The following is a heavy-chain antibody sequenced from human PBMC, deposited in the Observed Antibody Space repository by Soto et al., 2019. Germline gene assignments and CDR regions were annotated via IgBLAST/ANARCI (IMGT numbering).Heavy chain of an antibody. CDR2: IYYSGST. D-gene: IGHD5-18*01. CDR3: ARVVGNADTAMVHWWFDP. V-gene: IGHV4-31*03. CDR1: GGSISSGGYY. J-gene: IGHJ5*02. Sequence: SETLSLTCTVSGGSISSGGYYWSWIRQHPGKGLEWIGYIYYSGSTYYNPSLKSRVTISVDTSKNQFSLKLSSVTAADTAVYYCARVVGNADTAMVHWWFDPWGQGTLVTVSS.